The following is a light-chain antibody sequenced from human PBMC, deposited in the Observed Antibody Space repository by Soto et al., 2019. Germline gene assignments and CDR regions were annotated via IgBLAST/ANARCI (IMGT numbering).Light chain of an antibody. CDR2: DVN. CDR3: SLYSSNASLI. V-gene: IGLV2-18*01. CDR1: TTDIDNYDS. Sequence: QSVLTQPPAGSGSPGQSVTISCTATTTDIDNYDSVSWYQQAPGTAPKLIIYDVNNRPSGAPHRFSASTSGNTASLPISGLQVEDETDYLSSLYSSNASLIFGPGTKVTVL. J-gene: IGLJ1*01.